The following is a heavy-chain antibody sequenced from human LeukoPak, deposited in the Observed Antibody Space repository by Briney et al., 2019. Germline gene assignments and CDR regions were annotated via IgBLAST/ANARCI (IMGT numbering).Heavy chain of an antibody. CDR2: IYHSGST. CDR3: ARVSMVRGLTGWFDP. V-gene: IGHV4-38-2*02. J-gene: IGHJ5*02. CDR1: GYSISSGYY. Sequence: SETLSLTCTVSGYSISSGYYWGWIRQPPGKGLEWIGSIYHSGSTFYNPSLESRIIISVDTSKSQFSLKLSSVTAADTAVYYCARVSMVRGLTGWFDPWGQGTLVTVSS. D-gene: IGHD3-10*01.